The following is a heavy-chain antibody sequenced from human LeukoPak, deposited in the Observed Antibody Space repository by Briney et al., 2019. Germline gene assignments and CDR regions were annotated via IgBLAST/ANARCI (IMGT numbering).Heavy chain of an antibody. CDR3: ASDPGIVSAPAAIYFDY. V-gene: IGHV4-4*09. CDR1: GGSISSSC. CDR2: ICASGTT. J-gene: IGHJ4*02. D-gene: IGHD2-2*02. Sequence: SETLSLTCTVSGGSISSSCWSWIRQPPGKGLEWIGCICASGTTNYNPSLKGRLTISVDTSNSQFSLTVRSVTAADTAVYFCASDPGIVSAPAAIYFDYWSQGTLVTVSS.